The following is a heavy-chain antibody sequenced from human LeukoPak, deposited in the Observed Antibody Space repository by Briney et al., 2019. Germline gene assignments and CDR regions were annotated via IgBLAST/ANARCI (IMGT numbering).Heavy chain of an antibody. CDR3: ARGKRGYSYGTFDY. J-gene: IGHJ4*02. Sequence: SETLSLTCTVSGGTISSYYWSWIRQPPGKGLEWIGYIYYSGSTNYNPSLKSRVTISVDTSKNQFSLKLSSVTAADTAVYYCARGKRGYSYGTFDYWGQGTLVTVSS. V-gene: IGHV4-59*01. CDR2: IYYSGST. D-gene: IGHD5-18*01. CDR1: GGTISSYY.